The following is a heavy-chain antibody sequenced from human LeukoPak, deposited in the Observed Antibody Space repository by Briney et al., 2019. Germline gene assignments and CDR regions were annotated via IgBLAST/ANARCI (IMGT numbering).Heavy chain of an antibody. CDR2: IYYSGST. V-gene: IGHV4-59*01. CDR3: AGEYCSGGSCYPYYFDY. D-gene: IGHD2-15*01. J-gene: IGHJ4*02. Sequence: SETLSLTCTVSGGSISSYYWSWIRQPPGKGLEWIGYIYYSGSTNYNPSLKSRVTISVDTSKNQFSLKLSSVTAADTAVYYCAGEYCSGGSCYPYYFDYWGQGTLVTVSS. CDR1: GGSISSYY.